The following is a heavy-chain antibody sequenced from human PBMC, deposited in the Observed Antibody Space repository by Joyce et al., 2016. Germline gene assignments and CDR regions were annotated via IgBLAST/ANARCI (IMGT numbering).Heavy chain of an antibody. D-gene: IGHD4-17*01. J-gene: IGHJ4*02. CDR1: GDTFRDYA. V-gene: IGHV1-69*01. Sequence: QVQLVQSGAEVKKPGSSVKVSCKASGDTFRDYAISWVRQAPGQGLEWEGGIIPIVGTPDFARKFQDRVTITADESTNTAYLELSSLRSEDTAVYYCARAVTTVTTLVYFDYWGPGTRVTVAS. CDR2: IIPIVGTP. CDR3: ARAVTTVTTLVYFDY.